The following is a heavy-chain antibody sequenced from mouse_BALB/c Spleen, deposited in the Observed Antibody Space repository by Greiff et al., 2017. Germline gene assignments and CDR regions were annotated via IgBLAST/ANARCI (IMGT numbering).Heavy chain of an antibody. CDR1: GFTFSSFG. D-gene: IGHD2-4*01. Sequence: DVLLVESGGGLVQPGGSRKLSCAASGFTFSSFGMYWVRQAPGKGLVWVADISSGSSTIYYAATVKGRFTISRDNPKNTLFLQMTSLRSKDTAMYYCARCYYDYEYAMDYWGQGTSVTVSS. J-gene: IGHJ4*01. CDR2: ISSGSSTI. V-gene: IGHV5-17*02. CDR3: ARCYYDYEYAMDY.